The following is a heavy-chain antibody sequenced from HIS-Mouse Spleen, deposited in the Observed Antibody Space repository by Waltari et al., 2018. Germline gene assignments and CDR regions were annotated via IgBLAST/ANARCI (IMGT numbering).Heavy chain of an antibody. D-gene: IGHD4-4*01. CDR2: ISSSCSTI. V-gene: IGHV3-11*01. J-gene: IGHJ4*02. Sequence: QVQLVESGGGLVKPGGSLRLSCAASGFTFSDYYMSWIRQAQGKGLWGVLYISSSCSTIYCAESVKGRCTISRDNAKNSRYLQMNSLRAEDTAVYYCARDLMTTVTTSDYWGQGTLVTVSS. CDR1: GFTFSDYY. CDR3: ARDLMTTVTTSDY.